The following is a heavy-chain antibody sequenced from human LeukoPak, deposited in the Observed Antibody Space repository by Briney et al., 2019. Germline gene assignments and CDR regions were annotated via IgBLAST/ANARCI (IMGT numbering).Heavy chain of an antibody. J-gene: IGHJ4*02. CDR2: IYYSGST. CDR1: GGSISSSSYY. D-gene: IGHD3-22*01. CDR3: ARDDSSGYYYFFDY. V-gene: IGHV4-39*07. Sequence: PSETLSLTCTVSGGSISSSSYYWGWIRQPPGKGLQWIGSIYYSGSTYYNPSLKSRVTISVDTSKNQFSLKLSSVTAADTALYYCARDDSSGYYYFFDYWGQGVLVTVSS.